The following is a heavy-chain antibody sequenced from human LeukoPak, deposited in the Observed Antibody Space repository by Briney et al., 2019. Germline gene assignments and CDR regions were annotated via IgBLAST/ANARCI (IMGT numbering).Heavy chain of an antibody. CDR2: IFTSGST. V-gene: IGHV4-61*02. D-gene: IGHD6-19*01. J-gene: IGHJ4*02. CDR1: GDSISSGDYY. Sequence: NPSQTLFLTCTVSGDSISSGDYYWSWIRQPAGKGLEWIGRIFTSGSTNYNPSLKSRVTISLDTSKNQFSLKLSSVTAADTAVYYCATIAVAGHFDYWGQGTLVTVSS. CDR3: ATIAVAGHFDY.